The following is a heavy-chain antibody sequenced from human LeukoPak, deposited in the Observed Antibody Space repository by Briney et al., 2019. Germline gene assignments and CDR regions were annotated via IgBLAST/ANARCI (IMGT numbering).Heavy chain of an antibody. V-gene: IGHV1-69*13. Sequence: ASVTVSCKASGYTFTSYDINWVRQAPGQGLEWMGGIIPIFGTANYAQKFQGRVTITADESTSTAYMELSSLRSEDTAVYYCARDRAYYYDSSGYFDYWGQGTLVTVSS. CDR1: GYTFTSYD. CDR2: IIPIFGTA. CDR3: ARDRAYYYDSSGYFDY. D-gene: IGHD3-22*01. J-gene: IGHJ4*02.